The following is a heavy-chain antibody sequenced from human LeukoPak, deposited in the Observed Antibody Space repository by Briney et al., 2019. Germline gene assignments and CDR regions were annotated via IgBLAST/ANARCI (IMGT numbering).Heavy chain of an antibody. CDR2: INPSGGST. CDR1: GYTFTSYY. Sequence: ASVKVSCKASGYTFTSYYMHWVRQAPGQGLEWMGIINPSGGSTSYAQKFQGRVTMTRDTSTSTVYMELSSLRSEDTAVYYCAKAGEAPARHLTPAGGTTDSWGQGTLVTVSS. CDR3: AKAGEAPARHLTPAGGTTDS. V-gene: IGHV1-46*01. J-gene: IGHJ4*02. D-gene: IGHD6-13*01.